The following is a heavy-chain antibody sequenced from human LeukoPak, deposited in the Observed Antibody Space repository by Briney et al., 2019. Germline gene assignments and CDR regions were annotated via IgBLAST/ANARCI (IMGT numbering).Heavy chain of an antibody. CDR3: AKGYYYDISGYSRAAFDI. CDR1: GFTFDDYA. CDR2: ISWNSDII. J-gene: IGHJ3*02. Sequence: GGSLRLSCAASGFTFDDYALHWVRQAPGKGLEWVSGISWNSDIIGYADSVKGRFTISRDNAKNSLYLQMDSLRAEDTAFYYCAKGYYYDISGYSRAAFDIWGQGTMVTVSS. D-gene: IGHD3-22*01. V-gene: IGHV3-9*01.